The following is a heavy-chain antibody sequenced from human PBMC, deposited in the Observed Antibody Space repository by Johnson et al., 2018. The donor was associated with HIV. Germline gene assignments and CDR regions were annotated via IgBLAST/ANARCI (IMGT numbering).Heavy chain of an antibody. CDR3: ARGGASGAFDI. Sequence: VQLVESGGGVVRPGGSLRLSCAASGFTVSSNYMSWVRQGPGKGLEWVSVINSGGSTYYADSVRGRFTISRDNSKNMVYLQMGSLRAEDMAVYYCARGGASGAFDIWCQGTMVTVSS. V-gene: IGHV3-66*01. CDR2: INSGGST. CDR1: GFTVSSNY. D-gene: IGHD1-26*01. J-gene: IGHJ3*02.